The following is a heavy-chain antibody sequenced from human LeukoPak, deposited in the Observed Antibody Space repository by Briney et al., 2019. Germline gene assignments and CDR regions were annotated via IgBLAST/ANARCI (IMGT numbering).Heavy chain of an antibody. V-gene: IGHV4-61*01. Sequence: SETLSLTCTVSGYSISSGYYWSWIRQPPGKGLEWIGYIYYSGSTNYNPSRKSRVTISVDTSKNQLSLKLSSVTAADTAVYYCARDQGWFDPWGQGTLVTVSS. CDR3: ARDQGWFDP. J-gene: IGHJ5*02. CDR1: GYSISSGYY. CDR2: IYYSGST.